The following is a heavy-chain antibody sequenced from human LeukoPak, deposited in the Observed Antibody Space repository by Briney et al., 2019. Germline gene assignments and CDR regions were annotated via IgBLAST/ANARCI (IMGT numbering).Heavy chain of an antibody. CDR1: GFTFSSYW. V-gene: IGHV3-7*01. J-gene: IGHJ4*02. D-gene: IGHD1-20*01. CDR3: AKEDNWNDLVHFDN. Sequence: PGGSLRLSCAASGFTFSSYWMSWVRQAPGKGLEWVANIKQDGSEKYYVDSVKGRFTISRDNAKNSLYLQMNSLRPEDTAVYYCAKEDNWNDLVHFDNWGQGTLVTVSS. CDR2: IKQDGSEK.